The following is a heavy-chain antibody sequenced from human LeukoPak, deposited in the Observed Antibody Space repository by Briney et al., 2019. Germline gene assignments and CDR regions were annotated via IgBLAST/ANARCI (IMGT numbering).Heavy chain of an antibody. J-gene: IGHJ5*02. CDR1: GGSISSSSYY. Sequence: MSSETLSLTCTVSGGSISSSSYYWGWIRQPPGKGLEWIGSIYYSGSTYYNPSLKSRVTISVDTSKNQFSLKLSSVTAADTAVYYCARHFPVEAGTEWFDPWGQGTLVTVSS. D-gene: IGHD6-19*01. CDR3: ARHFPVEAGTEWFDP. CDR2: IYYSGST. V-gene: IGHV4-39*01.